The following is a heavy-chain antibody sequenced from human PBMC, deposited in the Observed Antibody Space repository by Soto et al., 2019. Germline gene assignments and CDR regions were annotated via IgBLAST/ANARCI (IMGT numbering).Heavy chain of an antibody. CDR2: IYYSGST. J-gene: IGHJ3*02. CDR3: VRGRAQLRRGAFDM. CDR1: GGSISTYY. D-gene: IGHD2-2*01. Sequence: QVQLQESGPGLVKPSETLSLNCTVSGGSISTYYWSWIRQPPGKGLEWIGYIYYSGSTNYNPSLKGRVTLSVDSSKNQFSLRLNPVTAADTASYYCVRGRAQLRRGAFDMWGQGTMVTVSS. V-gene: IGHV4-59*01.